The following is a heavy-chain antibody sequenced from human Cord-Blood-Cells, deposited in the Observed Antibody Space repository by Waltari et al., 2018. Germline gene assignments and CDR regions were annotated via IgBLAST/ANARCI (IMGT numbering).Heavy chain of an antibody. Sequence: EVQLLESVGGLVQPGGSLRLSCAASGFTFSSYAMSWVRQAPGKGLEWGSAISGSGGSTYYADSVKGRFTISRDNSKNTLYLQMNSLRAEDTAVYYCAKGHTYYDILTGYYFDYWGQGTLVTVSS. D-gene: IGHD3-9*01. V-gene: IGHV3-23*01. CDR3: AKGHTYYDILTGYYFDY. J-gene: IGHJ4*02. CDR2: ISGSGGST. CDR1: GFTFSSYA.